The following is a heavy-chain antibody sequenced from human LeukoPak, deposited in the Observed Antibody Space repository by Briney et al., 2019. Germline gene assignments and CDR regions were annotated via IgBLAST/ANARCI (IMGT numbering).Heavy chain of an antibody. D-gene: IGHD1-1*01. CDR1: GFTFTSHV. CDR3: VREGLERRTNFDY. J-gene: IGHJ4*02. Sequence: GGSLRLSCSASGFTFTSHVMHWVRQAPGKGLQYYAGSVKGRFTISRDSSKNTVYLQMNSLTAEDTAVYYCVREGLERRTNFDYWGQGTLVNVSS. V-gene: IGHV3-64D*06.